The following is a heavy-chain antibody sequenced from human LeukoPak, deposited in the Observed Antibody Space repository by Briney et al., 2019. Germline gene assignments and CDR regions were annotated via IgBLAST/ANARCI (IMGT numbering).Heavy chain of an antibody. D-gene: IGHD4-17*01. CDR2: INPENRNT. CDR3: ARQDYGAEVYFDS. V-gene: IGHV1-18*01. J-gene: IGHJ4*02. CDR1: GYSFISYG. Sequence: GASVTVSCKASGYSFISYGINWVRQAPGQGLEWMGWINPENRNTNDAQKFQGRVIMTTDRSTSTAYMELRSLRSDDTAVYYCARQDYGAEVYFDSWGQGTLVTVSS.